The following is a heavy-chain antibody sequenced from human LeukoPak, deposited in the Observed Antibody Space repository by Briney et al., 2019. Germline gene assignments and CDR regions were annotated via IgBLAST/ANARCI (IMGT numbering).Heavy chain of an antibody. CDR1: GFTFSDSW. D-gene: IGHD3-16*01. CDR3: ATYTHWVAGDV. J-gene: IGHJ6*02. Sequence: GGSLRLSCAASGFTFSDSWMSWVRQAPGKGLEWVANMNQDGSAKDYVDSVKGRFPISRDNARNSLYLQMSSLRAEDTAVYYCATYTHWVAGDVWGQGTTVTVSS. V-gene: IGHV3-7*01. CDR2: MNQDGSAK.